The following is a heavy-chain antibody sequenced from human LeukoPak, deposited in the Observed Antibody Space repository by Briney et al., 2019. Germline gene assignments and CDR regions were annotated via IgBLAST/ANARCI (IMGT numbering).Heavy chain of an antibody. D-gene: IGHD2-8*01. J-gene: IGHJ5*02. CDR3: ARLKYRFDP. CDR2: IYYSGST. V-gene: IGHV4-59*05. Sequence: PSETLSLTCTVSGGSISSYYWSWIRQPPGKGLEWIGSIYYSGSTYYNPSLKSRVTISVDTSKNQFSLKLSSVTAADTAVYYCARLKYRFDPWGQGTLVTVSS. CDR1: GGSISSYY.